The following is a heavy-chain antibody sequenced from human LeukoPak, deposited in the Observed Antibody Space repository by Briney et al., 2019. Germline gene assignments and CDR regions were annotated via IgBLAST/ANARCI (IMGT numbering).Heavy chain of an antibody. Sequence: SVKVSCKASGGTFSSYAISWVRQAPGQGLEWMGRIIPILGTANYAQKFQGRVTITTDESTSTAYMELSSLRSEDTAVYYCARDVTVAGTFTRQNYYYYYMDVWGKGTTVTVSS. CDR1: GGTFSSYA. CDR3: ARDVTVAGTFTRQNYYYYYMDV. J-gene: IGHJ6*03. V-gene: IGHV1-69*11. D-gene: IGHD6-19*01. CDR2: IIPILGTA.